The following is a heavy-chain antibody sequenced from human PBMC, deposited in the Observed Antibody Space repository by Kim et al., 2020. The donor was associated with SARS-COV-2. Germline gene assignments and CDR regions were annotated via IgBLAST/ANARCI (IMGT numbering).Heavy chain of an antibody. J-gene: IGHJ5*02. CDR1: GYTFTSYA. D-gene: IGHD2-2*01. V-gene: IGHV1-3*01. Sequence: ASVKVSCKASGYTFTSYAMHWVRQAPGQRLEWMGWINAGNGNTKYSQKFQGRVTITRDTSASTAYMELSSLRSEDTAVYYCARWVVVVPAASRWFDPWGQGTLVTVSS. CDR2: INAGNGNT. CDR3: ARWVVVVPAASRWFDP.